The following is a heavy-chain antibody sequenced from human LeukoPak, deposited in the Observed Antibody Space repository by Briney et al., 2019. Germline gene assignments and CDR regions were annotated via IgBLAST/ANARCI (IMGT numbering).Heavy chain of an antibody. CDR2: ISSSGSTI. CDR1: GFTFSSYA. D-gene: IGHD4-23*01. CDR3: ARVDYGGWGIHYYYYMDV. J-gene: IGHJ6*03. V-gene: IGHV3-48*04. Sequence: GGSLRLSCAASGFTFSSYAMSWVRQAPGKGLEWVSYISSSGSTIYYADSVKGRFTISRDNAKNSLYLQMNSLRAEDTAVYYCARVDYGGWGIHYYYYMDVWGKGTTVTVSS.